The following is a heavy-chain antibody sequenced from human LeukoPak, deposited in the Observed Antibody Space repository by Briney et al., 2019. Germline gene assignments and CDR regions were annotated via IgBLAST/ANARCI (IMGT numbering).Heavy chain of an antibody. D-gene: IGHD6-13*01. V-gene: IGHV3-23*01. CDR3: AKDQQQLPPYYFDY. J-gene: IGHJ4*02. Sequence: TGGSLRLSCVASGFTFVSYAMTWVRQVPGKGLEWVSAISGSGGSTYYADSVKGRFTISRDNSKNTLYLQMNSLRAEDTAVYYCAKDQQQLPPYYFDYWGQGTLVTVSS. CDR1: GFTFVSYA. CDR2: ISGSGGST.